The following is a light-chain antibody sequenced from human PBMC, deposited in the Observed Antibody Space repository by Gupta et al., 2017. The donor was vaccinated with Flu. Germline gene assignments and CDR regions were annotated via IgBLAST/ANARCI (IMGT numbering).Light chain of an antibody. CDR3: HQYYSTPQT. J-gene: IGKJ1*01. Sequence: DIVMTQSPDSLAVSLGERAPINCKSSQSVLYSLDNENYLAWYQQKAGQPPKLLIYWASTRKSGVPDRFSGSGSGTDFTLTISSLQAEDVAVYYCHQYYSTPQTFGQGTKVEIK. V-gene: IGKV4-1*01. CDR1: QSVLYSLDNENY. CDR2: WAS.